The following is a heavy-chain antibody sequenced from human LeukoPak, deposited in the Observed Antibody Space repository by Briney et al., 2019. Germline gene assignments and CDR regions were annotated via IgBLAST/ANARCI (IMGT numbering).Heavy chain of an antibody. CDR3: ARKTYYYGSGSYPFDP. Sequence: SSQTLSLTCDVSGGSISSGLYSWSWIRQPLGKGLEWIGYIYHTGSTYYNPSLKSRVTISVDTSKNQFSLQLNSVTPEDTAVYYCARKTYYYGSGSYPFDPWGQGTLVTVSS. D-gene: IGHD3-10*01. V-gene: IGHV4-30-2*01. CDR2: IYHTGST. J-gene: IGHJ5*02. CDR1: GGSISSGLYS.